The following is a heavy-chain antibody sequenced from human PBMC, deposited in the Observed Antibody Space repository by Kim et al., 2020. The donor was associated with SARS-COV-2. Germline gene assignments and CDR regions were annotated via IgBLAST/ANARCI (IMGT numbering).Heavy chain of an antibody. J-gene: IGHJ4*02. CDR1: GFTFSSYW. V-gene: IGHV3-7*01. CDR2: IKQDGREK. Sequence: GGSLRLSCAASGFTFSSYWMSWVRQAPGKGREWVANIKQDGREKYYVDSVKGRFTNSRDNAKNSLYLQMNSLRAEDTAVYYCARLGSSSWNFDYWGQGTLVTVSS. CDR3: ARLGSSSWNFDY. D-gene: IGHD6-13*01.